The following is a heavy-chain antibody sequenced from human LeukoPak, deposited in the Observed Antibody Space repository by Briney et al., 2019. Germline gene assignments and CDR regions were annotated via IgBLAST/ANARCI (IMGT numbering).Heavy chain of an antibody. CDR1: GFTFSENA. CDR3: AEDFWNFRDS. J-gene: IGHJ5*01. D-gene: IGHD3-3*01. Sequence: TGGSLRLSCVASGFTFSENAMNWVRQAPDEGLEWVAYIGVDESFIEYADSVKGRFTISRDNSENTLFLQMNSLRRDDTAVYFCAEDFWNFRDSWGQGTLVSVSS. V-gene: IGHV3-30*02. CDR2: IGVDESFI.